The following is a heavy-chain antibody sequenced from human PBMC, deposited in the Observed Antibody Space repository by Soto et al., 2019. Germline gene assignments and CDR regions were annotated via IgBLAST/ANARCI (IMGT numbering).Heavy chain of an antibody. J-gene: IGHJ4*02. V-gene: IGHV4-31*03. CDR2: ISYSASS. CDR3: ARAHTYYYDLSGYSKQSFTFDS. CDR1: GGSISSGGYY. D-gene: IGHD3-22*01. Sequence: SETLSLTCSVSGGSISSGGYYWNWIRQAPGRGLEWIGYISYSASSFYNPSLESRVSVSIDTSGNQFSLKLSSMTAADTAVYFCARAHTYYYDLSGYSKQSFTFDSWGQGTLVTVYS.